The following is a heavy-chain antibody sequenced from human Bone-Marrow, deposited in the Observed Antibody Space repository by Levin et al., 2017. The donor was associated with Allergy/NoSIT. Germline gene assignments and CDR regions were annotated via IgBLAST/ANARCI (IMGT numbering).Heavy chain of an antibody. Sequence: LSLTCAASGFAFNTYSMNWVRQAPGMGPEWVSYINSGSDTVYYADSVKGRFTISRDNAKNSLYLQMNSLRVEDTAVYHCVREFGSGSYYIWDYWGQGNLVTVSS. CDR2: INSGSDTV. V-gene: IGHV3-48*01. CDR1: GFAFNTYS. D-gene: IGHD3-10*01. J-gene: IGHJ4*02. CDR3: VREFGSGSYYIWDY.